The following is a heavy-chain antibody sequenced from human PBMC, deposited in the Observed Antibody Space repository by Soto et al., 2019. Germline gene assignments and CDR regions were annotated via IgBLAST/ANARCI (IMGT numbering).Heavy chain of an antibody. D-gene: IGHD3-3*01. CDR1: GGTFSSYA. CDR2: IIPIFGTA. V-gene: IGHV1-69*12. CDR3: ARKTMGVEYYSGMDV. J-gene: IGHJ6*02. Sequence: QVQLVQSGAEVKKPGSSVKVSCKASGGTFSSYAINWVRQAPGQGLEWMGGIIPIFGTANFAQKFQVRVTITADESTSTAYMELRSLRSEDTAVYYFARKTMGVEYYSGMDVWGQGTTVTVSS.